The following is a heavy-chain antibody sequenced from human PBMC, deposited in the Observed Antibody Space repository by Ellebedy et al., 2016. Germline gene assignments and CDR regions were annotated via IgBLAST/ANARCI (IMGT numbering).Heavy chain of an antibody. CDR2: FDPEDGET. CDR3: ARGGKGSYGFDP. V-gene: IGHV1-24*01. J-gene: IGHJ5*02. D-gene: IGHD4-23*01. CDR1: GYSLTELS. Sequence: ASVKVSCKVSGYSLTELSMHWVRQAPGKGLEWMGGFDPEDGETIYAQKFQGRVTMTEDTSTDTAYMELSSLRSEDTAVYYCARGGKGSYGFDPWGQGTLVTVSS.